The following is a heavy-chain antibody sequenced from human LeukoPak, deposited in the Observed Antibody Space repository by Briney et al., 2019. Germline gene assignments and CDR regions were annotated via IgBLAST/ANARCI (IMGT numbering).Heavy chain of an antibody. CDR1: GFTFSSYA. J-gene: IGHJ4*02. CDR3: ARSSGWSLHFDY. CDR2: ISYNGSNK. D-gene: IGHD6-19*01. Sequence: PVSSLRLSCAASGFTFSSYAMHWVRQAPGKGLEWVAVISYNGSNKYYADSVKGRFTISRDNSKNTLYLQMNSLRAEDTAVYHCARSSGWSLHFDYWGQGTLVTVSS. V-gene: IGHV3-30-3*01.